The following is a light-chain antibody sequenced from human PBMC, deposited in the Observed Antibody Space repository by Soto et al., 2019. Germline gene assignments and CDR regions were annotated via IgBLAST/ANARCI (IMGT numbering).Light chain of an antibody. CDR2: AAS. Sequence: DIQMIQSPSSLSAYVGARVTISCRASQDIGNHLAWYQQKPGKVPKLLIHAASTLQSGVPSRFSGSGSGTDFTLTISSLQPADVATYYCEMYNIAPLITFGQGTRLEIK. CDR1: QDIGNH. CDR3: EMYNIAPLIT. V-gene: IGKV1-27*01. J-gene: IGKJ5*01.